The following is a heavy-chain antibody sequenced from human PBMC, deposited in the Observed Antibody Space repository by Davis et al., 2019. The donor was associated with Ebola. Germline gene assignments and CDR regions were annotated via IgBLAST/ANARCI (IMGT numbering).Heavy chain of an antibody. CDR3: AKSPYCSSTSCYLSYYYYYYMDV. CDR1: GFTFSSYA. J-gene: IGHJ6*03. V-gene: IGHV3-23*01. Sequence: PGGSLRLSCAASGFTFSSYAMSWVRQAPGKGLEWVSAISGSGGSTYYADSVKGRFTISRDNSKNTLYLQMNSLRAEDTAVYYCAKSPYCSSTSCYLSYYYYYYMDVWGKGTTVTVSS. CDR2: ISGSGGST. D-gene: IGHD2-2*01.